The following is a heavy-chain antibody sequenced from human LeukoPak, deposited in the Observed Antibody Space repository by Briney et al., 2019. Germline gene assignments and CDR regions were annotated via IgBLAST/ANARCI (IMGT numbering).Heavy chain of an antibody. CDR3: ARDPGAGVEMATIGSGGKFDY. D-gene: IGHD5-24*01. J-gene: IGHJ4*02. Sequence: ASVKVSCKASGYTFTSYYMHWVRQAPGQGLEWMGIINPSGGSTSYAQKFQGRVTMTRDTSTSTVYMELSSLRSEDTAVYYCARDPGAGVEMATIGSGGKFDYWGQGTLVTVSS. CDR2: INPSGGST. CDR1: GYTFTSYY. V-gene: IGHV1-46*01.